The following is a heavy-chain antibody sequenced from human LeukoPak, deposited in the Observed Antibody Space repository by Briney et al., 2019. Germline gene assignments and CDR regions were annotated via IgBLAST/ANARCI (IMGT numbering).Heavy chain of an antibody. CDR1: GGSFSGYY. Sequence: PSETLSLTCAVYGGSFSGYYWSWIRQPPGKGLEWIGEINHSGSTNYNPSLKSRVTISVDTSKNQFSLKLSSVTAADTAVYYCARLQYYYDSSGHYYFDYWGQGTLVTVPS. J-gene: IGHJ4*02. CDR3: ARLQYYYDSSGHYYFDY. CDR2: INHSGST. D-gene: IGHD3-22*01. V-gene: IGHV4-34*01.